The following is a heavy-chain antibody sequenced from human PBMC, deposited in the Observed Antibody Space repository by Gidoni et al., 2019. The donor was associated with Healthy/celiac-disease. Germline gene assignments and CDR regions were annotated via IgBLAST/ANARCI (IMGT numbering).Heavy chain of an antibody. CDR3: ARDALLWFGELQPYFDY. J-gene: IGHJ4*02. CDR1: GYPFTSYG. Sequence: QVQLVQSGAEVKKPGASVKVSCKASGYPFTSYGSSWVRQAPGQGLEWRGWISAYNCNTTYAQKLQGRVTMTTDTSTSTAYMELRSLRSDDTSVYYCARDALLWFGELQPYFDYWGQGTLVTVSS. V-gene: IGHV1-18*01. CDR2: ISAYNCNT. D-gene: IGHD3-10*01.